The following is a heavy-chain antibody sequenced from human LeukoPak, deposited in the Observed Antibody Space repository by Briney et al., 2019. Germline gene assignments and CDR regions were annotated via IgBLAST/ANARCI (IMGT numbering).Heavy chain of an antibody. Sequence: SETLSLTCTVSGGSISSGSYYRSWIRQPPGKGLEWIGEINHSGSTNYNPSLKSRVTISVDTSKNQFSLKLSSVTAADTAVYYCARGGLNYYGSGSYRKYNWFDPWGQGTLVTVSS. CDR1: GGSISSGSYY. CDR3: ARGGLNYYGSGSYRKYNWFDP. V-gene: IGHV4-39*07. J-gene: IGHJ5*02. CDR2: INHSGST. D-gene: IGHD3-10*01.